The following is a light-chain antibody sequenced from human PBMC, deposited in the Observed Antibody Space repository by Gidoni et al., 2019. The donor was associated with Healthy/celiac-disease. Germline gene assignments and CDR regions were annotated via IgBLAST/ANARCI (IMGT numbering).Light chain of an antibody. CDR1: QGVSSN. J-gene: IGKJ1*01. V-gene: IGKV3-15*01. CDR3: QQYNNWLRRT. CDR2: GAS. Sequence: EIVMTQSPATLSVSPGERATLSCRASQGVSSNLAWYQQKPGQAPRLLIYGASTRATGIPARFSGSGSGTESTLTISSLQSEDFAVYYCQQYNNWLRRTFGQGTKVEIK.